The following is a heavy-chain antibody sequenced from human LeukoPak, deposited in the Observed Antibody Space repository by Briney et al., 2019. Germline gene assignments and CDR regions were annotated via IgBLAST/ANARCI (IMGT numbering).Heavy chain of an antibody. CDR2: ISSSSSYI. Sequence: PGGSLRLSCAASGFTFDDYGMSWVRQAPGKGLEWVSSISSSSSYIYYADSVKGRFTISRDNAKNSLYLQMNSLRAEDTAVYYCARVSTYYDILTGYYESGYFDYWGQGTLVTVSS. D-gene: IGHD3-9*01. J-gene: IGHJ4*02. CDR3: ARVSTYYDILTGYYESGYFDY. V-gene: IGHV3-21*01. CDR1: GFTFDDYG.